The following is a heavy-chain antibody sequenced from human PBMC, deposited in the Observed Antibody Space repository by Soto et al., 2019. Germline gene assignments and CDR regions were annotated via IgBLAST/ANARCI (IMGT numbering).Heavy chain of an antibody. J-gene: IGHJ3*02. V-gene: IGHV5-51*01. D-gene: IGHD6-19*01. CDR1: GYRFTNYW. Sequence: GESLKISCKGSGYRFTNYWIGWVRQMPGKGLEWMGIMYPGDSDTIYSPPFQGQATISVDKSTNTAYLQWSSLKASDTAMYYCARGVVVAGTTNGFDIWGQGTMVTVSS. CDR2: MYPGDSDT. CDR3: ARGVVVAGTTNGFDI.